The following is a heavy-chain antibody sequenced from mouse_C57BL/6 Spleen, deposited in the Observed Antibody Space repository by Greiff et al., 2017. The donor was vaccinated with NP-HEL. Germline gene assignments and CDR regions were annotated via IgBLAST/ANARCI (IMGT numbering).Heavy chain of an antibody. D-gene: IGHD1-3*01. J-gene: IGHJ4*01. CDR2: ISDGGSYT. CDR1: GFTFSSYA. Sequence: EVMLVESGGGLVKPGGSLKLSCAASGFTFSSYAMSWVRQTPEKRLEWVATISDGGSYTYYPDNVKGRFTISRDNAKNNLYLQMSHLKSEDTAMYYCARDSGLYAMDYWGQGTSVTVSS. CDR3: ARDSGLYAMDY. V-gene: IGHV5-4*01.